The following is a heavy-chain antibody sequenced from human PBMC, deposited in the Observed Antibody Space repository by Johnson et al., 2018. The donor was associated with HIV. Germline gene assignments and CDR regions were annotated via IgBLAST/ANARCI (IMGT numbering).Heavy chain of an antibody. CDR3: AREGRGEGVYQI. V-gene: IGHV3-30*03. CDR1: RFTFSSYG. J-gene: IGHJ3*02. D-gene: IGHD6-13*01. Sequence: QVQLVESGGGVVQPGRSLRLSCAASRFTFSSYGMHWVRQAPGKGLEWVAVISYDGSNKYYADSVKGRFTISRDNSKNTLYLQMNSLRAEDTAVYYCAREGRGEGVYQIWGQGTMVTVSS. CDR2: ISYDGSNK.